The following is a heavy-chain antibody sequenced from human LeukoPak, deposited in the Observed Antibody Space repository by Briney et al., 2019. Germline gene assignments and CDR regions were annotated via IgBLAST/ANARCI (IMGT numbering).Heavy chain of an antibody. Sequence: SQTLSLTCTVSGGSISSGSYYWRWIRQPAGKGLEWIGRIYTSGSTNYNPSLKSRVTISVDTSKNQFSLKLSSVTAADTAVYYCDRAVPISYYDYVWGSYRHFDYWGQGTLVTVSS. CDR2: IYTSGST. CDR1: GGSISSGSYY. CDR3: DRAVPISYYDYVWGSYRHFDY. J-gene: IGHJ4*02. V-gene: IGHV4-61*02. D-gene: IGHD3-16*02.